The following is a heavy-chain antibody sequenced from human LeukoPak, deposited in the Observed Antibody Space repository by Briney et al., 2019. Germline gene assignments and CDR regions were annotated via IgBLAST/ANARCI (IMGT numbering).Heavy chain of an antibody. CDR3: ATWETAMYAFDI. V-gene: IGHV1-2*02. CDR2: INPNSGGT. Sequence: ASVKVSCKASGYTFTGYYMHWVRQAPGQGLEWMGWINPNSGGTNYAQKFRGRVTMTRDTSISTAYMELSRLRSDDTAVYYCATWETAMYAFDIWGQGTMVTVSS. D-gene: IGHD5-18*01. J-gene: IGHJ3*02. CDR1: GYTFTGYY.